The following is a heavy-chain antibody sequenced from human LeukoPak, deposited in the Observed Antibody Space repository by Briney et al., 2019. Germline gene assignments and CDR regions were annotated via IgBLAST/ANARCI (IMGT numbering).Heavy chain of an antibody. J-gene: IGHJ6*02. V-gene: IGHV3-30*18. CDR2: ISYDGSNK. D-gene: IGHD3-10*01. Sequence: QPGGSLRLSCAASGFAFSSYGMHWVRQAPGKGLEWVAIISYDGSNKFYADSVKGRFTISRDNSKKTLYLQVDSLRPEDTAVFYCAKAHRLWFGSRSDYFYGMDVWGQGTTVTVSS. CDR3: AKAHRLWFGSRSDYFYGMDV. CDR1: GFAFSSYG.